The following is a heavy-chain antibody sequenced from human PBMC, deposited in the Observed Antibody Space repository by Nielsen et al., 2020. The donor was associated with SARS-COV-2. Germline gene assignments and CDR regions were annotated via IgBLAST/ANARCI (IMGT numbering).Heavy chain of an antibody. CDR2: INSDGRTT. CDR1: GFTFGSSW. CDR3: ATQYFDWVWYMFYGVDV. D-gene: IGHD3-9*01. Sequence: GGSLRLSCAASGFTFGSSWMHWVRQAPGKGLVWVSRINSDGRTTTYADSVKGRFTISRDNAKNTLYLQMNSLRAEDTAVYYCATQYFDWVWYMFYGVDVWGQGTTVTVSS. J-gene: IGHJ6*02. V-gene: IGHV3-74*01.